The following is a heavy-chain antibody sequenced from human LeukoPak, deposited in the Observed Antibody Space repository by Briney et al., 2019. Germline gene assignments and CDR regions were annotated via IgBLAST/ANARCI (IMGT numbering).Heavy chain of an antibody. J-gene: IGHJ4*02. CDR2: INPSGGST. V-gene: IGHV1-46*01. CDR1: GYTFTSYY. D-gene: IGHD6-13*01. Sequence: ASVKVSCKASGYTFTSYYMHWVRQAPGQGLEWMGIINPSGGSTSYAQKFQGRVTMTRDTSTSTVYMELSSLRSEDTAVYYCARAEIAAAGTRGAHFDYWGQGTLVTVSS. CDR3: ARAEIAAAGTRGAHFDY.